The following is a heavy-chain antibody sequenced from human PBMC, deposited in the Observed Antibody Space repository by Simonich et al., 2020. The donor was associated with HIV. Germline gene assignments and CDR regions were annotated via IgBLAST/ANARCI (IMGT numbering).Heavy chain of an antibody. D-gene: IGHD2-21*02. Sequence: QVQLQQWGAGLLKPSETLSLTCAVYGASFNAYYWSWIRQSPGKGLEWIGEINHRGSTKYKPPLKSRLTISADTSKNQFSLKLTSVTAADTAVYYCARGIRAGDFYSQYYYYMDVWGKGTTVIVSS. CDR3: ARGIRAGDFYSQYYYYMDV. CDR2: INHRGST. V-gene: IGHV4-34*01. J-gene: IGHJ6*03. CDR1: GASFNAYY.